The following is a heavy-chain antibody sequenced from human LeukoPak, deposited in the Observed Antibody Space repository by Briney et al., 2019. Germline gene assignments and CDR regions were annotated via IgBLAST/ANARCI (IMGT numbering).Heavy chain of an antibody. CDR2: IYHSGST. CDR1: GGSISSSSYY. J-gene: IGHJ4*02. CDR3: ARAARFRLPYYFDY. D-gene: IGHD3-16*01. V-gene: IGHV4-39*07. Sequence: SETLSLTCTVSGGSISSSSYYWGWIRQPPGKGLEWIGEIYHSGSTNYNPSLKSRVTISVDKSKNQFSLKLSSVTAADTAVYYCARAARFRLPYYFDYWGQGTLVTVSS.